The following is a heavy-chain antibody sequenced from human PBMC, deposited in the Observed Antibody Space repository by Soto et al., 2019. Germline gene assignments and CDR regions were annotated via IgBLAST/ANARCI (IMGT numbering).Heavy chain of an antibody. D-gene: IGHD3-16*01. CDR1: DSTIRRYA. CDR2: ITGNSARI. V-gene: IGHV3-23*01. Sequence: EVQLLQSGGGVVQPGGSLRLSCAASDSTIRRYAMSWVRQAPGKGLEWVSGITGNSARIYYADSVKGRFSISRDNSKNTLYLQMATLRAEDTGVYYCAKNGDFDYDAFDVWGQGTVVTVSS. J-gene: IGHJ3*01. CDR3: AKNGDFDYDAFDV.